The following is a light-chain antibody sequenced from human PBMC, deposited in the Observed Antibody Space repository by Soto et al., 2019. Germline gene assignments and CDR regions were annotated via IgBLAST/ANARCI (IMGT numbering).Light chain of an antibody. V-gene: IGKV3-20*01. Sequence: EIVLTQSPGTLSLSPGERVTLSCRASQSVASNYLAWYQQKPGQAPRLLIYAASGRATGIPDRFSGSGSATDFTLTISRLEPEDLAVYYCQQYGSSPWTFGQGTKVEIK. CDR3: QQYGSSPWT. CDR1: QSVASNY. CDR2: AAS. J-gene: IGKJ1*01.